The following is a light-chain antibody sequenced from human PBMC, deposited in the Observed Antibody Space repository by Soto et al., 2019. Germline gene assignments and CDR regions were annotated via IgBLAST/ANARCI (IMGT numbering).Light chain of an antibody. CDR3: QQYGSSPRT. Sequence: EIVLTQSPGTLSLSPGERATLSCRASQSVSSSYLAWYQQKPGQAPRLLSHDASSRATGIPARFSGSGSGTDFTLIISRLEPEDFAVYYCQQYGSSPRTFGQGTKVEIK. CDR1: QSVSSSY. V-gene: IGKV3-20*01. J-gene: IGKJ1*01. CDR2: DAS.